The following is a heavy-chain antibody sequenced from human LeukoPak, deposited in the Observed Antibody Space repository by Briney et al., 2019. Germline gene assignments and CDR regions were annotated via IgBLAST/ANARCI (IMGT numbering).Heavy chain of an antibody. CDR2: ISYDGSIK. D-gene: IGHD5-18*01. CDR1: GFTFSSYA. Sequence: GGSLRLSCAASGFTFSSYAMHWVRQAPGKGLEWVAAISYDGSIKYSADSVKGRFTISRDNSKNALYLQMDSVRADDTAVYYCAGVDAAMPDAFDIWGQGTTVTVSS. J-gene: IGHJ3*02. CDR3: AGVDAAMPDAFDI. V-gene: IGHV3-30*04.